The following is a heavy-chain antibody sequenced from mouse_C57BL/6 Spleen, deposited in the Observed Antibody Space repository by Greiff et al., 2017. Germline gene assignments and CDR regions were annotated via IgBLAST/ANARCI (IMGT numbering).Heavy chain of an antibody. D-gene: IGHD2-4*01. CDR3: ARDDYDGFAY. CDR2: INPDSGST. V-gene: IGHV1-64*01. CDR1: GYTFTSYW. J-gene: IGHJ3*01. Sequence: QVQLKQPGAELVKPGASVKLSCKASGYTFTSYWMNWVKQRPGQGLEWIGMINPDSGSTNYNEKFKSKATLTVDKSSSNAYMQLSSLTSEDSAVYYCARDDYDGFAYWGQGTLVTVSA.